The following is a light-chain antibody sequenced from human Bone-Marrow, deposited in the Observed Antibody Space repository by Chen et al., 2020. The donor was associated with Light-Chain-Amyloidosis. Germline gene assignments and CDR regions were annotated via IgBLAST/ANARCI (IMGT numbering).Light chain of an antibody. V-gene: IGLV3-25*03. J-gene: IGLJ2*01. CDR2: RDT. CDR1: DLPTKY. Sequence: SYELTQPPSVSVSPGQTARITCSGDDLPTKYAYWYQQKPGQAPVLVIHRDTERPSGISERSSGSSSGTTATLTSSGVQAEDEDDYHYQSADSSGTYEVILGGGTKLTVL. CDR3: QSADSSGTYEVI.